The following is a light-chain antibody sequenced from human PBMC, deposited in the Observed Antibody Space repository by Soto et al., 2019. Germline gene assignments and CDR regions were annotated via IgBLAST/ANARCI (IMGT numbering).Light chain of an antibody. J-gene: IGKJ1*01. V-gene: IGKV3-20*01. CDR1: QSVSSSL. CDR2: GAS. CDR3: QQYGSPWT. Sequence: EIVLTQSPGTLSLSPGERATLSCRASQSVSSSLLAWYQHKPGQTPRLLIYGASSRATGIPDRVSGSGSGTDFTLTISRLEAEDFAVYYCQQYGSPWTFGQGTKVEIK.